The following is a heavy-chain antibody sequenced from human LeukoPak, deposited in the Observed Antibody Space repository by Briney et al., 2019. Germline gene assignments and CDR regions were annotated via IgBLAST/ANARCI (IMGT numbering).Heavy chain of an antibody. J-gene: IGHJ4*02. Sequence: GASVKVSCKASGGTFSSYAISWVRQAPGQGLEWMGGIIPIFGTANYAQKFQGRVTITTDESTSTAYMELSSLRSEDTAVYYCARSGGSSRGLPAAHWGQGTLVTVSS. V-gene: IGHV1-69*05. CDR1: GGTFSSYA. D-gene: IGHD6-6*01. CDR2: IIPIFGTA. CDR3: ARSGGSSRGLPAAH.